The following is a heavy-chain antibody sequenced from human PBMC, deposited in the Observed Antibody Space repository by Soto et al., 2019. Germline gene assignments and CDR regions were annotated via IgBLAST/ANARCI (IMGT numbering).Heavy chain of an antibody. CDR3: ARGGRGSSSAPRYYFDY. D-gene: IGHD5-18*01. V-gene: IGHV1-69*01. Sequence: QVQLVQSGSEVKKPGSSVKVSCTASGGSFSSNPISWVRQAPGQGLEWMAGIIHIFATAHYAQKFQGRVTIPADESTSTSYMELTRIRSEDTAVYFCARGGRGSSSAPRYYFDYWGQGTLVTVSS. CDR2: IIHIFATA. J-gene: IGHJ4*02. CDR1: GGSFSSNP.